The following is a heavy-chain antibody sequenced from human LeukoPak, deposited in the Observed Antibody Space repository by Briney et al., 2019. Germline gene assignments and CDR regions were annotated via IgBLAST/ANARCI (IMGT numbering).Heavy chain of an antibody. CDR3: ARDPRALDY. Sequence: GGSLRLSCAASGFTFSSYSMNWVRQAPGKGLEWVSYISYTGTIYYADSVKGRFTISRDNAKNSPYLHMNSLRAEDTAVYYCARDPRALDYWGQGTLVTVSS. V-gene: IGHV3-48*01. CDR2: ISYTGTI. J-gene: IGHJ4*02. CDR1: GFTFSSYS.